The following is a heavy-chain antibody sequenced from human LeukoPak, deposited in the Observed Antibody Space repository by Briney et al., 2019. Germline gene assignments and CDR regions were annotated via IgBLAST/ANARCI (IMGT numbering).Heavy chain of an antibody. Sequence: SQTLSLICTVTGGSISSGDDYWSWLRQPAGKELEWVGHIYSSGSTNYNPSLKSRVTISVDTSKNQFSLNLNSVTAADTAVYYCARGQCGGNCAFALYFDLWGRGTLVTVSS. CDR3: ARGQCGGNCAFALYFDL. J-gene: IGHJ2*01. D-gene: IGHD2-21*02. V-gene: IGHV4-61*09. CDR2: IYSSGST. CDR1: GGSISSGDDY.